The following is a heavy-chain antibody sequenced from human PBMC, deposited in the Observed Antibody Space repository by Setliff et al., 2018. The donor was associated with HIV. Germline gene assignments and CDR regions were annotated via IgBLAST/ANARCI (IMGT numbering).Heavy chain of an antibody. Sequence: PGGSLRLSCAASGFTFSSYAMHWVRQAPGKGLEWVAVVSYGGTNTYYADSVKGRFIISRDDSESTLFLQMNSLRVDDTAVYYCARAFSGYYFDYWGQGTLVTVSS. CDR2: VSYGGTNT. CDR1: GFTFSSYA. D-gene: IGHD3-3*01. V-gene: IGHV3-30*04. CDR3: ARAFSGYYFDY. J-gene: IGHJ4*02.